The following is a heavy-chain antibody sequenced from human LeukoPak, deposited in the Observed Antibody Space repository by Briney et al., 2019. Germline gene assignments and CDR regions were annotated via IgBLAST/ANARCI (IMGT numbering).Heavy chain of an antibody. CDR2: INAGNGNT. D-gene: IGHD6-6*01. V-gene: IGHV1-3*01. CDR1: GYTFTSYA. J-gene: IGHJ4*02. Sequence: ASVKVSCKASGYTFTSYAMHWVRQAPGQRLEWMGWINAGNGNTKYSQKFQGRVTITRDTSASTAYMELSSLRSEDTAVYYCARDAGPIEYSSSPGDYWGQGTLVTVSS. CDR3: ARDAGPIEYSSSPGDY.